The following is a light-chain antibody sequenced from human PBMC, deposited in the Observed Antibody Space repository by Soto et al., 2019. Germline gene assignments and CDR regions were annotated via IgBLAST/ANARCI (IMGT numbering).Light chain of an antibody. CDR2: AAS. Sequence: DIQMTPSPSSLSASVGDRVTITCRASQSISSYLNWYQQKPGKAPKLLIYAASSLQSGVPSRFSGRGSVTEFTLTISSLQPEDFATYYCQQSYSTPLTFGGGTKVEIK. CDR1: QSISSY. CDR3: QQSYSTPLT. J-gene: IGKJ4*01. V-gene: IGKV1-39*01.